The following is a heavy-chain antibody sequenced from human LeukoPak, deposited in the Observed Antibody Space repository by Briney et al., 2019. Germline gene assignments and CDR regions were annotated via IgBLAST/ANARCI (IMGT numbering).Heavy chain of an antibody. D-gene: IGHD3-10*02. V-gene: IGHV3-48*03. J-gene: IGHJ6*04. CDR3: AELGITMIGGV. Sequence: GGSLRLSCAASGFTFRTYWMSWVRQAPGKGLEWVSYISSSGSTIYYADSVKGRFTISRDNAKNSLYLQMNSLRAEDTAVYYCAELGITMIGGVWGKGTTVTISS. CDR1: GFTFRTYW. CDR2: ISSSGSTI.